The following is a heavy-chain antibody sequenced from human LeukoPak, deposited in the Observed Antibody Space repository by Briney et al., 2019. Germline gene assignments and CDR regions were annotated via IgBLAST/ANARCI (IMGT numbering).Heavy chain of an antibody. CDR3: AREAGGQQLVYAFDI. D-gene: IGHD6-13*01. J-gene: IGHJ3*02. CDR1: GGSFSGYY. V-gene: IGHV4-34*01. Sequence: TSETLSLTCAVYGGSFSGYYWSWIRQPPGKGLEWIGEINHSGSTNYNPSLKSRVTISVDTSKNQFSLKLSSVTAADTAVYYCAREAGGQQLVYAFDIWGQGTMVTVSS. CDR2: INHSGST.